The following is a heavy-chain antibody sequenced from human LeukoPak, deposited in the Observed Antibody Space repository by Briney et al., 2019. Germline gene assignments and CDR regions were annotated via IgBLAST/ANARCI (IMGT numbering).Heavy chain of an antibody. CDR3: ARVPNSSSWPKAAYYYYYGMDV. D-gene: IGHD6-13*01. J-gene: IGHJ6*02. CDR2: INSDTNIT. CDR1: VFSFSSYP. Sequence: GGSLRLSCVASVFSFSSYPMNWVRQAPGKGLEWVSHINSDTNITPYTASASGRFTISRDNANNSLYLHVNSLRDEDTAVYYCARVPNSSSWPKAAYYYYYGMDVWGQGTTVTVSS. V-gene: IGHV3-48*02.